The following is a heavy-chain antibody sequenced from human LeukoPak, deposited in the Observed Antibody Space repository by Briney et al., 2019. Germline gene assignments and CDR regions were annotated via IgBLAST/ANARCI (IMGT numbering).Heavy chain of an antibody. CDR3: AGREFLVDRGMVEYYYMDV. CDR2: ISSGGSTI. CDR1: GFTFSDYY. J-gene: IGHJ6*03. Sequence: PGGSLRLSCAASGFTFSDYYMSWVRQAPGKGLEWVSYISSGGSTIYYADSVKGRFTTSRDNAKNSLYLQMNSLRAEDTAVYYCAGREFLVDRGMVEYYYMDVWGKGTTVTISS. V-gene: IGHV3-11*01. D-gene: IGHD5-18*01.